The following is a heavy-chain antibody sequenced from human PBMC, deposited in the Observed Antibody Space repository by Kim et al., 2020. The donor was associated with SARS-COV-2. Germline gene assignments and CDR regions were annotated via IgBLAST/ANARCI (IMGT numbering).Heavy chain of an antibody. D-gene: IGHD3-9*01. V-gene: IGHV3-64D*06. CDR3: VKERLRYFDWLPNDDY. J-gene: IGHJ4*02. Sequence: SVKGRFTISRDNSKNTLYLQMSSLRAEDTAVYYCVKERLRYFDWLPNDDYWGQGTLVTVSS.